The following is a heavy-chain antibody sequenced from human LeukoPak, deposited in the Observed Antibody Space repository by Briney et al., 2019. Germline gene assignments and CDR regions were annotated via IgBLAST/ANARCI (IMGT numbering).Heavy chain of an antibody. V-gene: IGHV3-66*01. J-gene: IGHJ3*02. Sequence: PGGSLRLSCAASGFTVSSNYMSWVRQAPGKGLEWVSVIYSGGSTYYADSVKGRFTISRDNSKNTLYLQMNSLRAEDTAVYYCARSPGIAVAGRFAFDIWGQGTMVTVSS. CDR1: GFTVSSNY. CDR3: ARSPGIAVAGRFAFDI. D-gene: IGHD6-19*01. CDR2: IYSGGST.